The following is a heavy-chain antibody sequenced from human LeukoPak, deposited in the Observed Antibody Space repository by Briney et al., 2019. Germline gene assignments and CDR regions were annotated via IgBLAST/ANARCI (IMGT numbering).Heavy chain of an antibody. J-gene: IGHJ6*02. CDR2: INPNSGGT. V-gene: IGHV1-2*02. Sequence: ASVKVSCKASGYTFTGYYMHWVRQAPGQGLEWMGWINPNSGGTNYAQKFQGRVTMTRDTSISTACMELSRLRSDDTAVYYCARASQVYYYYGMDVWGQGTTVTVSS. CDR1: GYTFTGYY. CDR3: ARASQVYYYYGMDV.